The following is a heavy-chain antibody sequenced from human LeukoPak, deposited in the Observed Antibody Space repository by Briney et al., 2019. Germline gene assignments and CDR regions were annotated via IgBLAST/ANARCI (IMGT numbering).Heavy chain of an antibody. CDR3: AREYCSSTSCYSNCYYGMDV. J-gene: IGHJ6*02. CDR1: GFTFSSYG. V-gene: IGHV3-33*01. CDR2: IWYDGSNK. Sequence: PGGSLRLSCAASGFTFSSYGMHWVRQAPGKGLEWVAVIWYDGSNKYYADSVKGRFTISRDNSKNTLYLQMNSLRAEDTAVYYCAREYCSSTSCYSNCYYGMDVWGQGTTVTVSS. D-gene: IGHD2-2*01.